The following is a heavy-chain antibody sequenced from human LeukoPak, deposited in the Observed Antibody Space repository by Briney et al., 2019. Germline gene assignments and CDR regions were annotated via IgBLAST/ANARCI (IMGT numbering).Heavy chain of an antibody. Sequence: GGSLRLSCAASGFTFSTYWMHWVRQAPGKGLVWVSRITPDGTSTTYADSVKGRFTISRGNAKNTLYVQMNSLRAEDTAVYYCARGAFGVYAFDLWGQGTMVTVSS. V-gene: IGHV3-74*01. CDR3: ARGAFGVYAFDL. J-gene: IGHJ3*01. CDR1: GFTFSTYW. D-gene: IGHD3-3*01. CDR2: ITPDGTST.